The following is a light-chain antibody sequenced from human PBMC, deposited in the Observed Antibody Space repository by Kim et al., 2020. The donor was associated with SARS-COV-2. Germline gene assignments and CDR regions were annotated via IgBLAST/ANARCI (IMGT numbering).Light chain of an antibody. CDR1: QSISSY. CDR3: QQSYIGRT. V-gene: IGKV1-39*01. J-gene: IGKJ1*01. Sequence: DIQMTQSPSSLSASVGDRVTISCRASQSISSYLNWYQQKPGKAPELLIYGASSLRSGVPSRFSGSGSETDYTLTISSLQPEDFATYYCQQSYIGRTFGQGTKLDIK. CDR2: GAS.